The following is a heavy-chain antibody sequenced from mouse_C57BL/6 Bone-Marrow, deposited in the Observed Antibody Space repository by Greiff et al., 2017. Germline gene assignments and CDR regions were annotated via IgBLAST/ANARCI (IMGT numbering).Heavy chain of an antibody. CDR2: IDPSDSYT. V-gene: IGHV1-59*01. CDR3: ATTVVATDYAMDY. J-gene: IGHJ4*01. CDR1: GYTFTSYW. D-gene: IGHD1-1*01. Sequence: QVQLQQPGAELVRPGTSVKLSCKASGYTFTSYWMHWVKQRPGQGLEWIGVIDPSDSYTNYNQKFKGKATLTVDTSSSTAYMQLSSLTSEDSAVYYCATTVVATDYAMDYWGQGTSVTVSS.